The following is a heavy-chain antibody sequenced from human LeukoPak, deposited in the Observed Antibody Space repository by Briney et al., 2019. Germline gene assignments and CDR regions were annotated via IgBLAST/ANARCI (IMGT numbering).Heavy chain of an antibody. Sequence: EGSLRLSCAASGFIFSSYAMHWVRQAPGRGLEYVSAISSNGGSTYYADSVKGRFTISRDNSKNTLYLQMGSLTVEDMAVYYCARVGGSGSYWYFDLWGRGTLVTVSS. CDR1: GFIFSSYA. CDR3: ARVGGSGSYWYFDL. V-gene: IGHV3-64*02. J-gene: IGHJ2*01. D-gene: IGHD3-16*01. CDR2: ISSNGGST.